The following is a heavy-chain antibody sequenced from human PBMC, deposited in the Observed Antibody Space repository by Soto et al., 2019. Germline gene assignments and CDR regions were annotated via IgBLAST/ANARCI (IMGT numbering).Heavy chain of an antibody. J-gene: IGHJ4*02. CDR3: TTARKERTYYDFWSGYSAVDY. CDR1: GFTFSNAW. D-gene: IGHD3-3*01. Sequence: VGSLRLSCAASGFTFSNAWMSWVRQAPGKGLEWVGRIKSKTDGGTTDYAAPVKGRFTISRDDSKNTLYLQMNSLKTEDTAVYYCTTARKERTYYDFWSGYSAVDYWGQGTLVTVSS. CDR2: IKSKTDGGTT. V-gene: IGHV3-15*01.